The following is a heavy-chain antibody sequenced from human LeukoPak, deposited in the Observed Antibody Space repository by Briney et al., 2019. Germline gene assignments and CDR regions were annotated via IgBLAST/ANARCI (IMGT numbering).Heavy chain of an antibody. CDR3: AKGGPLGELEPVGY. CDR1: GFTFSSYG. D-gene: IGHD3-16*01. V-gene: IGHV3-30*02. CDR2: IRYDGSNK. J-gene: IGHJ4*02. Sequence: PGGSLRLSCSASGFTFSSYGMHWVRQAPGKGLEWVAFIRYDGSNKYYADSVKGRFTISRDNSKNTLYLQMNSLRAEDTTVYYCAKGGPLGELEPVGYWGQGTLVTVSS.